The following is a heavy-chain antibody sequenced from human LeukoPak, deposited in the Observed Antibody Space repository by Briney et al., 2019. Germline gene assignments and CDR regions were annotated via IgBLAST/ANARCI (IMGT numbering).Heavy chain of an antibody. D-gene: IGHD5-12*01. CDR1: GFTFSSYE. CDR3: ARDRWGYSYGGD. Sequence: GGSLRLSCAASGFTFSSYEMNWVRQAPGKGLEWVSYISSSGRNIDYGDTVKGRFTISRDNAKNSLYLQMNSLRAEDTAVYYCARDRWGYSYGGDWGQGTQVTVSS. CDR2: ISSSGRNI. J-gene: IGHJ4*02. V-gene: IGHV3-48*03.